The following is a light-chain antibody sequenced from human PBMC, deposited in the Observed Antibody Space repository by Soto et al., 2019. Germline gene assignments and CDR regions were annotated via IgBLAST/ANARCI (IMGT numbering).Light chain of an antibody. CDR1: SSDVGRYNY. CDR3: SSYTSSSTLVV. V-gene: IGLV2-14*01. CDR2: EVS. Sequence: QSVLTQPASVSGSPGQSITISCTGTSSDVGRYNYVSWYQQHPGKAPKLMIYEVSNRPSGVSNRFSGSKSGNTASLTISGPQAEDEADYYCSSYTSSSTLVVFGGGTKVTVL. J-gene: IGLJ2*01.